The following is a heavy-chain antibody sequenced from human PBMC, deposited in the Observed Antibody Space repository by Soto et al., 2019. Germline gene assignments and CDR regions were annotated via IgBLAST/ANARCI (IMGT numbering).Heavy chain of an antibody. CDR1: GFTFSSYA. CDR2: ISYDGSNK. D-gene: IGHD2-21*02. J-gene: IGHJ4*02. Sequence: GGSLRLSCAASGFTFSSYAMHWVRQAPGKGLEWVAVISYDGSNKYYADSVKGRFTISRDNSKNTLYLQMNSLRAEDTAVYYCARALDPYCGGDCYSYYFDYWGQGTLVTVSS. V-gene: IGHV3-30-3*01. CDR3: ARALDPYCGGDCYSYYFDY.